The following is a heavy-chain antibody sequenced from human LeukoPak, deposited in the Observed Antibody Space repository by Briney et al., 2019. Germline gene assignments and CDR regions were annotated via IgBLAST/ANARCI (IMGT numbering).Heavy chain of an antibody. D-gene: IGHD2/OR15-2a*01. CDR2: ISGSGGAT. V-gene: IGHV3-23*01. CDR1: GFTFSSYA. Sequence: GSLSLSCAASGFTFSSYAMSWVRQAPGKGLEWVSAISGSGGATYYADSVKGRFTISRDNSKNTLYLQMNSLRAEDTAVYYCAKNRRSPEYYFDYWGQGTLVTVSS. J-gene: IGHJ4*02. CDR3: AKNRRSPEYYFDY.